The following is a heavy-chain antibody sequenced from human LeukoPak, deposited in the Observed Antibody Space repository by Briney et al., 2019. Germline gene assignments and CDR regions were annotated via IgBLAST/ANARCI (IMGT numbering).Heavy chain of an antibody. CDR3: AKGIVGASHLDY. CDR1: GFTFSSYG. CDR2: ISYDGSNK. V-gene: IGHV3-30*18. D-gene: IGHD1-26*01. J-gene: IGHJ4*02. Sequence: GGSLRLSCAASGFTFSSYGMHWVRQAPGEGLEWVAVISYDGSNKYYADSVKGRFTISRDNSKNTLYLQMNSLRAEDTAVYYCAKGIVGASHLDYWGQGTLVTVSS.